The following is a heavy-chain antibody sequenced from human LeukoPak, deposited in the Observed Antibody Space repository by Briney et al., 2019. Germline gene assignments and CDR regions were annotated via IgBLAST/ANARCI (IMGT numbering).Heavy chain of an antibody. D-gene: IGHD3-22*01. Sequence: PGGSLRLSCAPSGFTFSNYWMSWVRQAPGKGLVWVSRINSDGSSRHYADSVKGRFTISRDNAKNTLHLQMTSLRAEDTAVYYCARGGPDSSDYSSLFDYWGRGILVTVSS. V-gene: IGHV3-74*01. CDR2: INSDGSSR. J-gene: IGHJ4*02. CDR3: ARGGPDSSDYSSLFDY. CDR1: GFTFSNYW.